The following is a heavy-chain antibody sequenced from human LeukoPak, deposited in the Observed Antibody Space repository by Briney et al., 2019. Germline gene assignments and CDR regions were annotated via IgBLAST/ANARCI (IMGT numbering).Heavy chain of an antibody. CDR1: GGSFSGYY. J-gene: IGHJ3*02. CDR2: INHSGST. CDR3: ARWRRRAAGAFDT. Sequence: SETLSLTCAVYGGSFSGYYWSWIRQPPGKGLEWIGEINHSGSTNYNPSLKSRVTISVDTSKNQFSLKLSSVTAADTAVYYCARWRRRAAGAFDTWGQGTMVTVSS. V-gene: IGHV4-34*01. D-gene: IGHD6-13*01.